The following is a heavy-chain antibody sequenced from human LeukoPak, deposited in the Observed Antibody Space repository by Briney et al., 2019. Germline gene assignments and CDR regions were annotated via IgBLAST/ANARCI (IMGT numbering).Heavy chain of an antibody. D-gene: IGHD2-15*01. J-gene: IGHJ5*02. CDR2: INQDGSEK. V-gene: IGHV3-7*01. CDR3: AREGCSGGSCYHNWFDP. Sequence: GGSLRLSCAASGFTFSSYWMSWVRQAPGKGLEWVANINQDGSEKYYVDSVKGRFTISRDNAKNSLYLQMNSLRAEDTAVYYCAREGCSGGSCYHNWFDPWGQGTLATVSS. CDR1: GFTFSSYW.